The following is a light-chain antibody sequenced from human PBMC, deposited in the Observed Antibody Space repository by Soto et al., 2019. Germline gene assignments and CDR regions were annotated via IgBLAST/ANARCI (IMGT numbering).Light chain of an antibody. J-gene: IGKJ1*01. CDR1: QNIYTL. V-gene: IGKV1-39*01. Sequence: DIHTSQSPPTLSASVGDRVTTTCPASQNIYTLLAWYQQKPGKAPKLLIYAASSLQSGVQSRFSGSGSGTNFTLTISSLQPEDFATYYCQQSYSTPRTFGQGTKVDIK. CDR2: AAS. CDR3: QQSYSTPRT.